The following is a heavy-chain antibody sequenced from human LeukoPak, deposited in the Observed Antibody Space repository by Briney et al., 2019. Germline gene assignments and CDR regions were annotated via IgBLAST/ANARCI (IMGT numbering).Heavy chain of an antibody. J-gene: IGHJ6*03. CDR2: IRYDGSNK. D-gene: IGHD1-26*01. CDR1: GFTFSSYG. CDR3: AKSNPGATSFAYYYYMDV. V-gene: IGHV3-30*02. Sequence: GGSLRLSCAASGFTFSSYGMHWVRQAPGKGLEGGAFIRYDGSNKYYADSVKGRFTISRDNSKNTLYLQMNSLRAEDTAVYYCAKSNPGATSFAYYYYMDVWGKGTTVTISS.